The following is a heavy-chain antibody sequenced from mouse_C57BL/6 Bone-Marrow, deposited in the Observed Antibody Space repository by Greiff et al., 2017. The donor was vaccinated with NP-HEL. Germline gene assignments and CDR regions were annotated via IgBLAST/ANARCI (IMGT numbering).Heavy chain of an antibody. V-gene: IGHV14-4*01. CDR3: TTCYYYGFAH. J-gene: IGHJ3*01. Sequence: VQLKQSGAELVRPGASVKLSCTASGFNIKDDYMHWVKQRPEQGLERIGWIDPENGDTEYASKFQGKATITADTSSNTAYLQRSSLTSEDTAVYYCTTCYYYGFAHWGPGTLVTVSA. CDR1: GFNIKDDY. CDR2: IDPENGDT. D-gene: IGHD1-1*01.